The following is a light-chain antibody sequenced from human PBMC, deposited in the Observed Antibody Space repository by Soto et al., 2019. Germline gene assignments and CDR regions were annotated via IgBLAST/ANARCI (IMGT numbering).Light chain of an antibody. Sequence: EIVLTQSPATLSSSPGERATLSCRASQSVSSSLAWYQQKPGQAPRLLIYGASNRAGGIPARFSGSGSGTEFTLTISSLVPEDFAVYYCQQRSNWPVTFGQGTRLEIK. J-gene: IGKJ5*01. V-gene: IGKV3-11*01. CDR3: QQRSNWPVT. CDR2: GAS. CDR1: QSVSSS.